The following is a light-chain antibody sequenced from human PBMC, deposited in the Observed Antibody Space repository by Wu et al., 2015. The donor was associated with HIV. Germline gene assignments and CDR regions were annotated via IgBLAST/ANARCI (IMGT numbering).Light chain of an antibody. CDR2: TAS. Sequence: DIQMTQSPSSLSASVGDRVTITCRSSQTINTYLNWYQQIPGRAPKLLIYTASNLQSGVPSRFNGSGSGTDFTLTISSLQREDFATYYCQQGYTTPYTFGQGTKLEI. J-gene: IGKJ2*01. CDR1: QTINTY. V-gene: IGKV1-39*01. CDR3: QQGYTTPYT.